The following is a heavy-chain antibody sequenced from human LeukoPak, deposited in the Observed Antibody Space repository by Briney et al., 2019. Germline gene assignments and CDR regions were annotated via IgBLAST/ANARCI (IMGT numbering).Heavy chain of an antibody. CDR2: IKGDGTEG. Sequence: GGSLRFSCAASGFTFSDYWMTWVRQAPGKGLEWVANIKGDGTEGNYVDSVKGRFTVSRDNAKNSLYLQLNSLKVEDTAVYYCATRKCSISACRASSHHCMDFWGKGTTVTVSS. V-gene: IGHV3-7*01. CDR1: GFTFSDYW. J-gene: IGHJ6*03. CDR3: ATRKCSISACRASSHHCMDF. D-gene: IGHD2/OR15-2a*01.